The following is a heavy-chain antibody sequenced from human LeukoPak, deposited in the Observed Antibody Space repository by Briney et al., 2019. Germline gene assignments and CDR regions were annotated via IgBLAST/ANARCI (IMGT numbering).Heavy chain of an antibody. Sequence: GESLKISCEASGYRFTSSWIGWVRQMPGKGLEWMGIIYPGDSDTRYSPSFQGQVTISADKSISTAYLQWSSLKASDTAMYYCARHGDIAAATFEYWGQGNLVTVSS. CDR3: ARHGDIAAATFEY. D-gene: IGHD6-13*01. V-gene: IGHV5-51*01. CDR1: GYRFTSSW. J-gene: IGHJ4*02. CDR2: IYPGDSDT.